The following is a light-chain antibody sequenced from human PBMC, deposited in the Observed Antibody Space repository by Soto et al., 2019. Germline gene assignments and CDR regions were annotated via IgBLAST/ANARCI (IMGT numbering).Light chain of an antibody. CDR1: QDISNY. CDR2: DAS. V-gene: IGKV1-33*01. Sequence: DIQMTQSPSSLSASVGDRVTITCQASQDISNYLNWYQQKPGKAPKXLIYDASNLETGVPSRFSGSGSGTDFTFTISSLQPEDSETYYCQQYDNLPLTFGGGTKVDIK. J-gene: IGKJ4*01. CDR3: QQYDNLPLT.